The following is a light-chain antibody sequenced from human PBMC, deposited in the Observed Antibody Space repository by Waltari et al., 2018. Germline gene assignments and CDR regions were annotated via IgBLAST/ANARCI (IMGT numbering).Light chain of an antibody. V-gene: IGLV2-8*01. CDR2: EFN. CDR1: SSDVGLYNY. Sequence: QSALTQPPSASGSPGQSVTISCMGTSSDVGLYNYVSWYQQYPGKAPKLLIYEFNKRASGVPDRCSGSKSGNTASLTVSGLQAEDEADYYCSSYADRKTVAFGGGTKLTVL. CDR3: SSYADRKTVA. J-gene: IGLJ2*01.